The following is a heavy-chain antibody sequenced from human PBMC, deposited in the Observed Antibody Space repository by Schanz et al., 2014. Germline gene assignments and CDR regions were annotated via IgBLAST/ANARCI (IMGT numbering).Heavy chain of an antibody. CDR1: GGTFSSYT. V-gene: IGHV1-69*02. Sequence: QLQPVQSGAEVKKPGSSVKVSCKLSGGTFSSYTISWMRQAPGQGLEWMGKIIPVLNIATYAQRFQGRVSITADTSTNTAYMELSSLTSEDTAVHYCARGRGFYDYWGQGTLVIVSS. J-gene: IGHJ4*02. D-gene: IGHD3-10*01. CDR3: ARGRGFYDY. CDR2: IIPVLNIA.